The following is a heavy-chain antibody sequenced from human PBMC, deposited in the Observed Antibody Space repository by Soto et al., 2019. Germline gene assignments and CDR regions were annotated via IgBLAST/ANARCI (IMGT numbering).Heavy chain of an antibody. Sequence: PSETPSLTSAVSGVSLSSVGYSWRWIRPPPGKGLEWIGYIYHSGSTYYNPSLKSRVTISVDRSKNQFSLKLSSVTAADTAVYYCARVRYYYDSSGYYVRRDRGWYFDLWGRGTLVTVSS. V-gene: IGHV4-30-2*01. CDR2: IYHSGST. D-gene: IGHD3-22*01. CDR3: ARVRYYYDSSGYYVRRDRGWYFDL. CDR1: GVSLSSVGYS. J-gene: IGHJ2*01.